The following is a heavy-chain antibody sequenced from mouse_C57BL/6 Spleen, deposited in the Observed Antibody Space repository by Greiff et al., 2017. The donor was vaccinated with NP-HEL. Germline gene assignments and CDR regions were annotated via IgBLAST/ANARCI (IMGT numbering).Heavy chain of an antibody. D-gene: IGHD1-1*01. V-gene: IGHV1-62-2*01. J-gene: IGHJ4*01. CDR3: ARHGRPYYYGTSRYAMDY. Sequence: VQGVESGAELVKPGASVKLSCKASGYTFPEYTIHWVKQRSGRGLEWIGWFYPGRGSIKYNEKFKDKATLTADKSSSTVYMELSRLTSEDSAVYFCARHGRPYYYGTSRYAMDYWGQGTSVTVSS. CDR2: FYPGRGSI. CDR1: GYTFPEYT.